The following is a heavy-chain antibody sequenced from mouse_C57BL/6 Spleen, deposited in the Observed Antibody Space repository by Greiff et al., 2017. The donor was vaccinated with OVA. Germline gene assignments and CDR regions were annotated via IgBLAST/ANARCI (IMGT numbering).Heavy chain of an antibody. CDR1: GYTFTSYW. J-gene: IGHJ1*03. CDR2: IDPSDSET. V-gene: IGHV1-52*01. D-gene: IGHD1-1*01. Sequence: QVQLQQPGAELVRPGSSVKLSCKASGYTFTSYWMHWVKQRPIQGLEWIGNIDPSDSETHYNQKFKYKATLTVDKSSSTAYMQLSSLTSEDSAVYYCAYYGSSYGYFDVWGTGTTVTVSS. CDR3: AYYGSSYGYFDV.